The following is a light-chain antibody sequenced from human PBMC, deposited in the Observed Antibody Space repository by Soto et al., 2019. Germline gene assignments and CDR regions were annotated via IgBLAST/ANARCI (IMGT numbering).Light chain of an antibody. J-gene: IGKJ1*01. Sequence: DIQMTQSPSTLSASVGDRVTITCRASQDINIYLAWFQQKPGTAPKLLIYHASTLESGVPSRFSGSGSGTEFTLTISSLQPDDFATYYCQQYNSYSFGQGTKVDI. CDR1: QDINIY. CDR3: QQYNSYS. V-gene: IGKV1-5*01. CDR2: HAS.